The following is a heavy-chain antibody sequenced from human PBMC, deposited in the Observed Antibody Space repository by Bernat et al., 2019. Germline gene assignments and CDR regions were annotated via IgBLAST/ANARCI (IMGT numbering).Heavy chain of an antibody. J-gene: IGHJ4*02. V-gene: IGHV3-23*04. Sequence: VQLVESGGGLVQPGGSLRLSCAASGFTFSSYAMSWVRQAPGKGLEWVSTISGSGGNTYYADSVKGRFTISRDNSKNTLFVQMNTLRAEDTAVYYCAKDHFSGYCSGGSCYGILDYWGQGTLVTVSS. CDR1: GFTFSSYA. CDR2: ISGSGGNT. CDR3: AKDHFSGYCSGGSCYGILDY. D-gene: IGHD2-15*01.